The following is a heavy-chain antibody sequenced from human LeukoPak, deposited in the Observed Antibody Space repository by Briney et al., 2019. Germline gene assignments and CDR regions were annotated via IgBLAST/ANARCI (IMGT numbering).Heavy chain of an antibody. V-gene: IGHV4-59*01. CDR1: GGSISNYY. J-gene: IGHJ6*04. CDR3: GRELRYFDRGDYYYGMDV. D-gene: IGHD3-9*01. Sequence: SETLSLTCTVSGGSISNYYWSWIRQPPGKGLEWIGYIYYSGSTNYNPSLKSRVTISVDTSKNQFPLKLSSVTAAGTAVYYCGRELRYFDRGDYYYGMDVWGKGTTVTVSS. CDR2: IYYSGST.